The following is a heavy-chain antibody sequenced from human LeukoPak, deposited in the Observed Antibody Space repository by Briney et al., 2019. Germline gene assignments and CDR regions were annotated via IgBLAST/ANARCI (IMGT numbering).Heavy chain of an antibody. CDR1: GFTFSSYS. CDR2: VSSSSSYI. CDR3: ARDKYYGSGSYNPSDY. D-gene: IGHD3-10*01. J-gene: IGHJ4*02. V-gene: IGHV3-21*01. Sequence: GGSLRLSCAASGFTFSSYSMNWVRQAPGKGLEWVSSVSSSSSYIYYADSVKGRFTISRDNAKNSLYLQMNSLRAEDTTVYYCARDKYYGSGSYNPSDYWGPGTLVTVSS.